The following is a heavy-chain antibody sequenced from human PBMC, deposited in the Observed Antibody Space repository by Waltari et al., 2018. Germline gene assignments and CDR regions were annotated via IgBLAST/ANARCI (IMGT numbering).Heavy chain of an antibody. D-gene: IGHD4-17*01. Sequence: QVQLVQSGAEVKKPGSSVKFSCKASGGTFSSYAISWVRQAPGQGLEWMGGIIPIFGTANYAQKFQGRVTITADESTSTAYMELSSLRSEDTAVYYCARSYGDYAGDYYYYMDVWGKGTTVTVSS. V-gene: IGHV1-69*01. J-gene: IGHJ6*03. CDR2: IIPIFGTA. CDR1: GGTFSSYA. CDR3: ARSYGDYAGDYYYYMDV.